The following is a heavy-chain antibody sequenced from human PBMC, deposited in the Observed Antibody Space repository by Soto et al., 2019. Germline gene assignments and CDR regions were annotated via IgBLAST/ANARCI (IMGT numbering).Heavy chain of an antibody. CDR3: VRDRGYPDSFDV. V-gene: IGHV3-30*14. CDR2: ISTDGTEK. CDR1: VFTFSSYV. Sequence: GGSLRLSCVASVFTFSSYVIHRVRQAPGKGLEWVALISTDGTEKHYPGSVRGRFTISRDNSKNTLYLQMNSLRTEDTALYFCVRDRGYPDSFDVWGRGTMVTVSS. J-gene: IGHJ3*01. D-gene: IGHD1-1*01.